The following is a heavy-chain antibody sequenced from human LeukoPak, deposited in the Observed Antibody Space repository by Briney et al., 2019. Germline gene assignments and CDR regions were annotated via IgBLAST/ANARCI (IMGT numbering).Heavy chain of an antibody. D-gene: IGHD2-2*01. CDR1: GFTFSNYW. Sequence: GGSLRLSCAASGFTFSNYWMHWVRQAPGKGLVWVSRINSDGSNTSYADSVKGRFTISRDNSKNTLYLQMNSLRAEDTAVYYCANAKQRYCSSTSCPLGGYWGQGTLVTVSS. J-gene: IGHJ4*02. V-gene: IGHV3-74*01. CDR3: ANAKQRYCSSTSCPLGGY. CDR2: INSDGSNT.